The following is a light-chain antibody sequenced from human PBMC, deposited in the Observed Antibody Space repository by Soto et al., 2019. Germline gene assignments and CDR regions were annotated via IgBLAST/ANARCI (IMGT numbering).Light chain of an antibody. CDR2: HAS. Sequence: EIVLTQSPGILSLSPGERATLSCRASQIVSSTHLAWYQQRPGQPPRLLIYHASTRAIGIPDRISGSGSGTDFTLTINRLEPEDFAVYYCQQYGPSPPTTFGGGTKVEIK. CDR3: QQYGPSPPTT. CDR1: QIVSSTH. J-gene: IGKJ4*01. V-gene: IGKV3-20*01.